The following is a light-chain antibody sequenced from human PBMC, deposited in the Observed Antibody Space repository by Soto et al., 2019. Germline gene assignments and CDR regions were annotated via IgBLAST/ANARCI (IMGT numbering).Light chain of an antibody. J-gene: IGKJ4*01. CDR3: QQYNSSPLT. CDR2: DAS. Sequence: DIQMTQSPSTLSASVGERVTITCRASQSISSRLAWYQQKPGKAPKLLIYDASSLESGVPSRFSGSGSGTEFTLTISSLQPDDFAPYYCQQYNSSPLTFGGGTKVEIK. V-gene: IGKV1-5*01. CDR1: QSISSR.